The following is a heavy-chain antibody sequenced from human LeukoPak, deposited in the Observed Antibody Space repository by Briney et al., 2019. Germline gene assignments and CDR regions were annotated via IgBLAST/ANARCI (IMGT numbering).Heavy chain of an antibody. D-gene: IGHD3-10*01. J-gene: IGHJ4*02. CDR3: ARPVGSGSYFDY. Sequence: GESLKISCQGSGYSFTSYWIGWVPEMPGKGLEWMGLIYPGDSDTRYSPPFQAQVTISADKSISTAYLQWSSLKASDTAMYYCARPVGSGSYFDYWGQGTLVTVSS. CDR1: GYSFTSYW. V-gene: IGHV5-51*01. CDR2: IYPGDSDT.